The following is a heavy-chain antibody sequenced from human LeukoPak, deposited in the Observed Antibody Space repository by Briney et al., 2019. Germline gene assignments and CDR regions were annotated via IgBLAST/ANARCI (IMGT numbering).Heavy chain of an antibody. Sequence: SETLSLTCTVSGGSIGGDTYYWSWIRQHPGKGLEWIGYIYYSGDTHYNPSLESRVTISVDTSKNQFSLELTSVTAADTAVYFCARDXTDSSXYYFGXWGRGTLVTVSS. D-gene: IGHD3-22*01. V-gene: IGHV4-31*03. CDR2: IYYSGDT. CDR3: ARDXTDSSXYYFGX. J-gene: IGHJ4*02. CDR1: GGSIGGDTYY.